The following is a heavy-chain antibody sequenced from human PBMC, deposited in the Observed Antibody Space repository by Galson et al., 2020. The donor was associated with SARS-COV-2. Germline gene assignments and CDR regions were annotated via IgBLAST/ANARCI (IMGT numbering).Heavy chain of an antibody. V-gene: IGHV4-59*01. CDR2: IYYSETP. CDR1: GASISSFY. J-gene: IGHJ4*02. CDR3: ARAQSTWSDFDY. D-gene: IGHD2-15*01. Sequence: SETLSLTCTVSGASISSFYWSWIRQPPGKGLEWIGYIYYSETPTYNPSLKSRVTISVDTSKNQSSLKLSSVTAADTAVYYCARAQSTWSDFDYWGQGALVTVSS.